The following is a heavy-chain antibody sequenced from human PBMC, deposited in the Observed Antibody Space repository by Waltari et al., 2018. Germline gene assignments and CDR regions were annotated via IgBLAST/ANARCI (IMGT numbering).Heavy chain of an antibody. CDR2: IYTRGGT. D-gene: IGHD3-10*01. CDR1: GGSISSYY. J-gene: IGHJ4*02. V-gene: IGHV4-4*07. Sequence: QVQLQESGPGLVKPSETLSLTCTVSGGSISSYYWSWIRPPAGKGLGWIGRIYTRGGTNYSPSRKSRVTMAVDTSKNQFSLKLSSVTAADTAVYYCAGERWFGESPTKTYWGQGTLVTVSS. CDR3: AGERWFGESPTKTY.